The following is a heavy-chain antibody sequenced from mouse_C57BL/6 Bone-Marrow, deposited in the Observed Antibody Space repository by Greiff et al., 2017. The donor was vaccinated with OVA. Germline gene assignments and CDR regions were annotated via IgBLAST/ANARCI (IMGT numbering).Heavy chain of an antibody. CDR2: IDPETGGT. J-gene: IGHJ3*01. CDR1: GYTFTDYE. D-gene: IGHD1-1*02. Sequence: VQLQQSGAELVRPGASVTLSCKASGYTFTDYEMHWVKQTPVHGLEWIGAIDPETGGTAYNQKFKGKAILTADKSSSTAYMELRSLTSEDSAVYYCTRQVGVWCAYWGQGTLVTVSA. CDR3: TRQVGVWCAY. V-gene: IGHV1-15*01.